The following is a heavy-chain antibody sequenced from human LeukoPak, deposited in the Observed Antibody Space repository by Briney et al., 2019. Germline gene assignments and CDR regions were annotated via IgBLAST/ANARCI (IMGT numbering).Heavy chain of an antibody. D-gene: IGHD1-26*01. CDR3: AKSLVGATGWNFDY. CDR1: GFTFSSYA. J-gene: IGHJ4*02. V-gene: IGHV3-23*01. CDR2: ISGSGGST. Sequence: GGSLRLSCAASGFTFSSYAMSWVRQAPGKGLEWVSAISGSGGSTYYADSVKGRFTISRDNSKNTLYLQMDSLRAEDTAVYYCAKSLVGATGWNFDYWGQGTLVTVSS.